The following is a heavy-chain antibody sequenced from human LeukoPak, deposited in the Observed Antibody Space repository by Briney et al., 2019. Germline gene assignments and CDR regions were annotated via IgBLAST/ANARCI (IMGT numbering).Heavy chain of an antibody. D-gene: IGHD2-21*02. CDR2: ITSSGSTI. J-gene: IGHJ4*02. CDR1: GFTFSIYD. V-gene: IGHV3-48*03. CDR3: ASARCGDDWYGYFLDF. Sequence: GGSLRLSCAASGFTFSIYDMNWVRQAPGKGLEWVSYITSSGSTIYYADSVKGRFTISRDNAKNSLFLQMNSLRAEDTAVYYCASARCGDDWYGYFLDFWGQGALVTVSS.